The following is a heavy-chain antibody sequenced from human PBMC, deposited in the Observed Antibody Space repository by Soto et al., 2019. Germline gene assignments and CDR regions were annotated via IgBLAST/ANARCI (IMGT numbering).Heavy chain of an antibody. CDR3: ARVTTIFGVVTPPNYYYGMDV. Sequence: PSETLSLTCSVSGGSISSGYWTWIRHPPGKGLEWIGYIYLGGSINYNPSLKSRVIISVDTSKNQFSLKLSSVTAADTAVYYCARVTTIFGVVTPPNYYYGMDVWGQGTTVTVS. CDR1: GGSISSGY. D-gene: IGHD3-3*01. J-gene: IGHJ6*02. CDR2: IYLGGSI. V-gene: IGHV4-59*01.